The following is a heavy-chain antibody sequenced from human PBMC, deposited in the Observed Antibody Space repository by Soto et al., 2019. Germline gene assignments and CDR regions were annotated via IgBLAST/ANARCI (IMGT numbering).Heavy chain of an antibody. CDR1: GGSISSGGYY. CDR3: ARSGYSYGPNPLLD. J-gene: IGHJ4*01. CDR2: IYYSGST. Sequence: SETLSLTCTVSGGSISSGGYYWSWIRQHPGKGLEWIGYIYYSGSTYYNPSLKSRVTISVDTSKNQFSLKLSSVTAADTAVYYCARSGYSYGPNPLLDRGHRTPVTVSS. D-gene: IGHD5-18*01. V-gene: IGHV4-31*03.